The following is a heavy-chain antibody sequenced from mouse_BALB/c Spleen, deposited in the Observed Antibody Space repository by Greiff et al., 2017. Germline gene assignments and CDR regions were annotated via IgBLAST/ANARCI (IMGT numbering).Heavy chain of an antibody. CDR1: GYTFTSYY. V-gene: IGHV1S81*02. CDR2: INPSNGGT. Sequence: VQLQQSGAELVKPGASVKLSCKASGYTFTSYYMYWVKQRPGQGLEWIGEINPSNGGTNFNEKFKSKATLTVDNSSSTAYMQLSSLTSEDSAVYYCTRCDYDWPWYVDVWGAGTTVTVSS. D-gene: IGHD2-4*01. CDR3: TRCDYDWPWYVDV. J-gene: IGHJ1*01.